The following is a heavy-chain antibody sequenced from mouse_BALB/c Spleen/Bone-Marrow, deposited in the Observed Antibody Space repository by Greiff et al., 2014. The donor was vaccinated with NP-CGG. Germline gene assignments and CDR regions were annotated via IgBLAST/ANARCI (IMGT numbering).Heavy chain of an antibody. J-gene: IGHJ2*01. Sequence: EGKLMESGAKLVKPRGSVQISCTSSGLTLKEHSMHWGKQRPGKGLEWIGRIGPCDGNTKYDPKFQGKANITADTSSNSAYLQLSSLTSEDTAVYYCARYYYGSSYFDYWGQGTTLTVSS. CDR1: GLTLKEHS. CDR3: ARYYYGSSYFDY. CDR2: IGPCDGNT. D-gene: IGHD1-1*01. V-gene: IGHV14-3*02.